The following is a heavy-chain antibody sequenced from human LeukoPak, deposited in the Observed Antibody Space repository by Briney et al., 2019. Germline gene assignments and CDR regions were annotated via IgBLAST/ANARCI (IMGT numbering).Heavy chain of an antibody. CDR3: ARGAIVRAPPGDY. CDR2: ISGSAIST. Sequence: GGSLRLSCAGSGFTFSSYAMTWVRQAPGKGLEWVSSISGSAISTYYADSVKGRFTISRDNSKNTLYLQMTTLRAEDTAVYYCARGAIVRAPPGDYWGQGTLVTVSS. V-gene: IGHV3-23*01. J-gene: IGHJ4*02. CDR1: GFTFSSYA. D-gene: IGHD1-26*01.